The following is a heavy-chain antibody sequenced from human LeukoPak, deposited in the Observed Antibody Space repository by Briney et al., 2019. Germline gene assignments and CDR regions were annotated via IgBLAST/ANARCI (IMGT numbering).Heavy chain of an antibody. CDR3: ARVGFGYSGYDYVDY. Sequence: ASVKVSCKASGYTFTSYGISWVRQAPGQGLEWMGWISAYNGNTNYAQKFQGRVTMTRDTSISTAYMELSRLRSDDTAVYYCARVGFGYSGYDYVDYWGQGTLVTVSS. CDR1: GYTFTSYG. CDR2: ISAYNGNT. V-gene: IGHV1-18*01. D-gene: IGHD5-12*01. J-gene: IGHJ4*02.